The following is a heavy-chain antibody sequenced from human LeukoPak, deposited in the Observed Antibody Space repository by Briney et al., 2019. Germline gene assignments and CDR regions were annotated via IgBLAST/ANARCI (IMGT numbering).Heavy chain of an antibody. CDR1: GFTFSSYV. V-gene: IGHV3-23*01. J-gene: IGHJ4*02. D-gene: IGHD1-26*01. CDR2: VSGTGDST. Sequence: GGSLRLSCAASGFTFSSYVMSWVRQAPGKGLEGVSVVSGTGDSTYYADSVKGRFTISRDNSKNTLYLQMNSLRAEDTAVYYCAKLVGATTYWGQGTLVTVSS. CDR3: AKLVGATTY.